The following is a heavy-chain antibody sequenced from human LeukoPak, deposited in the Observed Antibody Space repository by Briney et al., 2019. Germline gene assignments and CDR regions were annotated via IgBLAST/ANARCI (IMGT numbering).Heavy chain of an antibody. CDR2: IKPDGSET. V-gene: IGHV3-7*01. CDR1: GFIFTNYW. D-gene: IGHD4-17*01. J-gene: IGHJ3*01. CDR3: ARYGLGDTFDV. Sequence: GGSLRLSCAASGFIFTNYWMSWARQAPGKGLEWVASIKPDGSETRYVDSLKGRFTIFRDNTKTSLFLHMNTLRAEDTAVYYCARYGLGDTFDVWGHGTVVTVSS.